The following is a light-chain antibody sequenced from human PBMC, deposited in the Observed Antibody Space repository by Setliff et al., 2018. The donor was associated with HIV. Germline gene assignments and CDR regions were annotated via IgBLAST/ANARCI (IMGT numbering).Light chain of an antibody. J-gene: IGLJ3*02. CDR1: SSDVDGYNY. CDR2: EVS. CDR3: SSYTTSTTLV. Sequence: QSALTQPASVSGSPGQSITISCTGASSDVDGYNYVSWYQQHPGKAPKLMIYEVSNRPSGVSNRFSGSKSGKTASLTISGLQAEDEAEYYCSSYTTSTTLVFGRGTKVPS. V-gene: IGLV2-14*01.